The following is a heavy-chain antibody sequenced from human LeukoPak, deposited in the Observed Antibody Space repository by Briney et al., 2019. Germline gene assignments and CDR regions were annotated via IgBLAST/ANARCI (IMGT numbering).Heavy chain of an antibody. CDR3: ARDRVFVDTAIVSPVQYFDY. J-gene: IGHJ4*02. Sequence: ASVKVSCKASGYTFASYGISWARQAPGQGLEWMGWSGAYNGNTNYAQKLQGRVTMTTATSTNTAYMELRSLRADDTAVYYCARDRVFVDTAIVSPVQYFDYWGQGTLVTVSS. CDR2: SGAYNGNT. D-gene: IGHD5-18*01. CDR1: GYTFASYG. V-gene: IGHV1-18*01.